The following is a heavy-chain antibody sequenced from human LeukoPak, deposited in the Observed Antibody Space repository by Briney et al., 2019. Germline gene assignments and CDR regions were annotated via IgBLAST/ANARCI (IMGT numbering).Heavy chain of an antibody. CDR2: ISSSSSYI. J-gene: IGHJ6*03. D-gene: IGHD3-10*01. CDR1: GFTVSSNY. CDR3: ARGPSRAGLWFGTTYYYYMDV. V-gene: IGHV3-21*01. Sequence: GGSLRLSCAASGFTVSSNYMSWVRQAPGKGLEWVSSISSSSSYIYYADSVKGRFTISRDNAKNSLYLQMNSLRAEDTAVYYCARGPSRAGLWFGTTYYYYMDVWGKGTTVTISS.